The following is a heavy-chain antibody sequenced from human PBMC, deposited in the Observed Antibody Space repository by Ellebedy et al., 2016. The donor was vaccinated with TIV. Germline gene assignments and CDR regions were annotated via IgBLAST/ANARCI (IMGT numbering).Heavy chain of an antibody. V-gene: IGHV1-3*01. CDR2: INAGNGNT. J-gene: IGHJ3*02. Sequence: ASVKVSXXASGYTFTSYAMHWVRQAPGQRLEWMGWINAGNGNTKYSQKFQGRVTITRDTSASTAYMELSSLRSEDTAVYYCARVQRWLPNKAFDIWGQGTMVTVSS. CDR3: ARVQRWLPNKAFDI. CDR1: GYTFTSYA. D-gene: IGHD5-24*01.